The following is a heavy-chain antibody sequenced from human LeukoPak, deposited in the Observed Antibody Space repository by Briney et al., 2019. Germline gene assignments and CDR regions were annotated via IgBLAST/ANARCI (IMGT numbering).Heavy chain of an antibody. Sequence: GGSLRLSCAAPGFTFSSYAMSWDRQAPGKGLEWVSAISGSGGSTYYADSVKGRFTISRENAKNSLYLQMNSLRAGDTAVYYCARVSDAFDIWGQGTMVTVSS. CDR1: GFTFSSYA. CDR2: ISGSGGST. V-gene: IGHV3-23*01. J-gene: IGHJ3*02. CDR3: ARVSDAFDI.